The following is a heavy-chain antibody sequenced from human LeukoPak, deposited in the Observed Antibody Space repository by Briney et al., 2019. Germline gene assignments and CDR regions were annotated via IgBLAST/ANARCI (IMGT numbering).Heavy chain of an antibody. V-gene: IGHV3-53*01. Sequence: SGGSLRLSCTVSGFTVSSNYMTWVRQAPGKGLEWVSVIYSDGTTYNADSAKGRFTISRDNSKNILYLQINSLRAEDTAVYYCARGIAAAGTGLFNWGQGTLLTVSS. CDR3: ARGIAAAGTGLFN. J-gene: IGHJ4*02. D-gene: IGHD6-13*01. CDR2: IYSDGTT. CDR1: GFTVSSNY.